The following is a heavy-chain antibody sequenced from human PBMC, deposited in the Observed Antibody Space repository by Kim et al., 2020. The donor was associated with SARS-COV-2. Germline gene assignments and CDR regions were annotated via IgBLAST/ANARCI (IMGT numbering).Heavy chain of an antibody. CDR2: ISSSGSTI. D-gene: IGHD3-22*01. J-gene: IGHJ4*02. V-gene: IGHV3-48*03. Sequence: GGSLRLSCAASGFTFSSYEMNWVRQAPGKGLEWVSYISSSGSTIYYADSVKGRFTISRDNAKNSLYLQMNSLRAEDTAVYYCATDDSSGYYSPSPFGYWGQGTLVTVSS. CDR1: GFTFSSYE. CDR3: ATDDSSGYYSPSPFGY.